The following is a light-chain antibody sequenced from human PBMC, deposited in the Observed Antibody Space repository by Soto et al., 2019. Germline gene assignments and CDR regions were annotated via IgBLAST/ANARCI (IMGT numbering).Light chain of an antibody. J-gene: IGLJ2*01. CDR2: EVS. V-gene: IGLV2-8*01. Sequence: QSALTQPPSASGSPGQSVTISCTGTSSDVGGYNYVSWYQQHPGKAPKLMIYEVSKRPSGVPDRFSGSKSGNTASLTVSGLQAEDEAYYYCSSYAGRNNVVLFGGGTKVTVL. CDR3: SSYAGRNNVVL. CDR1: SSDVGGYNY.